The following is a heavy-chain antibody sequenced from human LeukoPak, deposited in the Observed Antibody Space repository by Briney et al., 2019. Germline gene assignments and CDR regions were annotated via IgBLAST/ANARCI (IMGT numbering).Heavy chain of an antibody. CDR3: AGGNMYYYDSSGYFDY. Sequence: SETLSLTCTGSGGSISSYYWSWIRQPRGKGLEWIGYIYYSGSTNYNPSLKSRVTISVDTSKNQFSLKLSSVTAADTAVYYCAGGNMYYYDSSGYFDYWGQGTLVTVSS. CDR1: GGSISSYY. V-gene: IGHV4-59*01. J-gene: IGHJ4*02. CDR2: IYYSGST. D-gene: IGHD3-22*01.